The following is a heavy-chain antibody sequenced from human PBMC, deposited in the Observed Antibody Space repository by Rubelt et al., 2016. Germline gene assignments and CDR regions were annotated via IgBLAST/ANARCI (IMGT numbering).Heavy chain of an antibody. J-gene: IGHJ5*02. D-gene: IGHD2-21*01. Sequence: EVQLVESGGGLVKPGGSLRLSCAASGITFSNAWVSWVRQVPGKGLEWVGRIKSKSDGGTTDYAAPVNGRFTISRDDSKNTLYLQMNSRKAEDTAVYFCTTGEVMEDRWGQGTLVTVSS. CDR3: TTGEVMEDR. CDR2: IKSKSDGGTT. CDR1: GITFSNAW. V-gene: IGHV3-15*01.